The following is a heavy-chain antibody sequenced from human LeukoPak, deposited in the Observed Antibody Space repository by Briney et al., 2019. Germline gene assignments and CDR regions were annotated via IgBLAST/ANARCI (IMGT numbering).Heavy chain of an antibody. CDR3: ARGHWGSAWYFDL. Sequence: GGSLRLSCAASGFTFSSYSMNWVRQAPGKGLEWVSSISSSSSYIYSADSVKGRFTISRDNAKKSLYLQMNSLRAEDTAVYYCARGHWGSAWYFDLWGRGTLVTVSS. CDR1: GFTFSSYS. J-gene: IGHJ2*01. D-gene: IGHD7-27*01. CDR2: ISSSSSYI. V-gene: IGHV3-21*01.